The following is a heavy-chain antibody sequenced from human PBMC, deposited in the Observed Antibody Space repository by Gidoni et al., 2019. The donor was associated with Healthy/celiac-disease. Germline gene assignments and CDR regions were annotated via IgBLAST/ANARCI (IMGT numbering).Heavy chain of an antibody. Sequence: QLQLQESGPGLVKPSETLSLTCTVSGGSISSSSYYWGWIRQPPGKGLEWIGSIYYSGSTYYNPSLKSRVTISVDTSKNQFSLKLSSVTAADTAVYYCARRLVGATRYFDYWGQGTLVTVSS. CDR3: ARRLVGATRYFDY. V-gene: IGHV4-39*01. D-gene: IGHD1-26*01. CDR1: GGSISSSSYY. J-gene: IGHJ4*02. CDR2: IYYSGST.